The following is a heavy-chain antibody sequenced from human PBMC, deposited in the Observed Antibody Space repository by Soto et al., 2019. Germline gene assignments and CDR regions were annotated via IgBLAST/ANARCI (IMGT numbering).Heavy chain of an antibody. CDR1: GFTFDDYA. CDR2: ISWNSGTI. CDR3: AGSSGYYFFDY. V-gene: IGHV3-9*01. Sequence: GGSLRLSCGASGFTFDDYAMHWVRQAPGKGLEWVSGISWNSGTIGYADSVKGRFTISRDNAKNSLYLQMNSLRAEDTAVYYCAGSSGYYFFDYWGQGTLVTVSS. J-gene: IGHJ4*02. D-gene: IGHD3-22*01.